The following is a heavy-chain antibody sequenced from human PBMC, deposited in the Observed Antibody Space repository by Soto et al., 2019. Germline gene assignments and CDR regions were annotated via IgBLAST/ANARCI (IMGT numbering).Heavy chain of an antibody. D-gene: IGHD3-10*01. CDR1: GGSVSSGSYY. CDR3: ASVFYFFGSGSSNYYPRVLDV. V-gene: IGHV4-61*01. Sequence: PSETLSLTCTVSGGSVSSGSYYWSWIRQPPGKGLEWIGYIYYSGSTNYNPSLKSRVTISVDTSKNQFSLKLSSVTAADTAVYYCASVFYFFGSGSSNYYPRVLDVWGQGTTVTVSS. CDR2: IYYSGST. J-gene: IGHJ6*02.